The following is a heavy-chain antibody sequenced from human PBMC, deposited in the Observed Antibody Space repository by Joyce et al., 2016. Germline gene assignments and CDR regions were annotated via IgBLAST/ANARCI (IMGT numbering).Heavy chain of an antibody. V-gene: IGHV4-34*01. Sequence: QVQLQQWGAGLLKPSEALSLTCAVNGGSFSDYYRSWVRQPPGQGLQWIAEINHRGSTSYNPSLKSRVTISLDTSNNRFSLNLTSVTAADTAVYYCRAAVGNWGRDYWGQGTLVTVSS. D-gene: IGHD3-16*01. CDR2: INHRGST. J-gene: IGHJ4*02. CDR3: RAAVGNWGRDY. CDR1: GGSFSDYY.